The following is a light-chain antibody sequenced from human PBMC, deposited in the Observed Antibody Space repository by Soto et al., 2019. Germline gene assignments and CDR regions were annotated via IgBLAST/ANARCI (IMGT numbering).Light chain of an antibody. CDR3: QQYNNWPLT. V-gene: IGKV3-15*01. CDR2: GAS. Sequence: EILMTQSPATLSVSPGERATLSCRASQSISSNLAWYQQKPGQAPRLLIYGASTRATEVPASFSGSGSGTEFTLTISSLQSEDFAVYFCQQYNNWPLTFGGGTKVEIK. CDR1: QSISSN. J-gene: IGKJ4*01.